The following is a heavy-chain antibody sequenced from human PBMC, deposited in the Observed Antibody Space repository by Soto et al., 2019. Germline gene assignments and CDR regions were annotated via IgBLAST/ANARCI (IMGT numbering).Heavy chain of an antibody. CDR3: ATYYYDSSGYYYFDY. CDR1: GGTFSSYA. CDR2: IIPIFGTA. D-gene: IGHD3-22*01. Sequence: QVQLVQSGAEVKKPGSSVKVSCKASGGTFSSYAISWVRQAPGQGLEWMGGIIPIFGTANYAQKFQGRVAITADESTSTAYMELSSLRSEDTAVYYCATYYYDSSGYYYFDYWGQGTLVTVSS. V-gene: IGHV1-69*12. J-gene: IGHJ4*02.